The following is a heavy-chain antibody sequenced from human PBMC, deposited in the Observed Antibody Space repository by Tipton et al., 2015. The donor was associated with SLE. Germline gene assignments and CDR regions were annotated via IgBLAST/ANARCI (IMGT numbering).Heavy chain of an antibody. CDR3: ARDPLTITIFGSGHYGMDV. CDR1: GFTFSSYW. V-gene: IGHV3-7*01. D-gene: IGHD3-3*01. Sequence: SLRLSCAASGFTFSSYWMSWVRQAPGKGLEWVANIKQDGSEKYYVDSVKGRFTISRDNAKNSLYLQMNSLRAEDTAVYYCARDPLTITIFGSGHYGMDVWGQGTTVTVSS. J-gene: IGHJ6*02. CDR2: IKQDGSEK.